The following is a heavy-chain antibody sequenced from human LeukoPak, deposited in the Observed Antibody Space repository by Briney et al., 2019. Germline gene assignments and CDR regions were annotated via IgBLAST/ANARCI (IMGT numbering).Heavy chain of an antibody. CDR3: ARGGGYASPIGY. Sequence: SETLPLTCTLSGGSISTYYWSWLRQPPGKGLEWIGYIYHSGSTNYNPSLKSRVTISVDTSKNQFSLKLSSVTAADTAVYYCARGGGYASPIGYWGQGALVTVSS. J-gene: IGHJ4*02. D-gene: IGHD5-12*01. CDR2: IYHSGST. CDR1: GGSISTYY. V-gene: IGHV4-59*01.